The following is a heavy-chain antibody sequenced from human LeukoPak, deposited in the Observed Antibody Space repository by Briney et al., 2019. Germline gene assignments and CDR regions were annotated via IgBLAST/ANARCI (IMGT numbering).Heavy chain of an antibody. Sequence: PSETLSLTCGVSGGSVSSYYWSWIRQSPGKGLEWIGYIHNSGRTNYNPSLKSRVTGFVDTSKNQISLRLSSVTAADTAVYYCARHGTISSESYFDYWGQGALVTVSS. CDR2: IHNSGRT. CDR3: ARHGTISSESYFDY. D-gene: IGHD1-14*01. J-gene: IGHJ4*02. V-gene: IGHV4-59*08. CDR1: GGSVSSYY.